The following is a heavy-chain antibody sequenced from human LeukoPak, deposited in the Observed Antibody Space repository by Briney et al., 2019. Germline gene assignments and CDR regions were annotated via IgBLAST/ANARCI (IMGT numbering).Heavy chain of an antibody. Sequence: PSGTLSLTCTVSGGSISSSSYYWGWIRQPPGKGLEWIGSISYSGSTYYNPSLKSRVTISVDTSKNQFSLNLSSVTAADTAVYYCARHDIIAVAFSYWGQGTLVTVSS. CDR3: ARHDIIAVAFSY. J-gene: IGHJ4*02. CDR1: GGSISSSSYY. D-gene: IGHD6-19*01. CDR2: ISYSGST. V-gene: IGHV4-39*01.